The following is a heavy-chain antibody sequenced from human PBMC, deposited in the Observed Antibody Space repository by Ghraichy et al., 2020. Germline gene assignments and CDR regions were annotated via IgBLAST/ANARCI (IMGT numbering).Heavy chain of an antibody. J-gene: IGHJ3*02. CDR3: ARDPLVELLHGMDAFDI. CDR2: IKQDGSEK. D-gene: IGHD1-26*01. Sequence: GGSLRLSCAASGFTFSSYWMSWVRQAPGKGLEWVANIKQDGSEKYYVDSVKGRFTISRDNAKNSLYLQMNSLRAEDTAVYYCARDPLVELLHGMDAFDIWGQGTMVTVSS. V-gene: IGHV3-7*01. CDR1: GFTFSSYW.